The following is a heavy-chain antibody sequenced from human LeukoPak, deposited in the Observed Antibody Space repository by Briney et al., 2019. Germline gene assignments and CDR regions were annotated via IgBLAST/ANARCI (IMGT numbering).Heavy chain of an antibody. CDR2: IYDSGST. Sequence: SETLSLTCTVSGGSISSSSYYWSWIRQPPGKGLEWIGYIYDSGSTNYNPSLKSRVTISVDTSKNQFSLKLSSVTAADTAVYYCARVGGTNYYYYGMDVWGQGTTVTVSS. V-gene: IGHV4-61*01. CDR3: ARVGGTNYYYYGMDV. J-gene: IGHJ6*02. CDR1: GGSISSSSYY. D-gene: IGHD2-2*01.